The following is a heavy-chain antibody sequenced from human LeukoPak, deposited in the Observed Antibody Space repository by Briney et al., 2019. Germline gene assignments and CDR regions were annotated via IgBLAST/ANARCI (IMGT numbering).Heavy chain of an antibody. D-gene: IGHD3-3*01. CDR2: INPNSGGT. V-gene: IGHV1-2*02. Sequence: GASMKVSCKASGYTFTGYYMHWVRQAPGQGLEWMGWINPNSGGTNYAQKFQGRVTMTRDTSISTAYMELSRLRSDDTAVYYCARGPQKADFWSRPGDYWGQGTLVTVSS. CDR3: ARGPQKADFWSRPGDY. J-gene: IGHJ4*02. CDR1: GYTFTGYY.